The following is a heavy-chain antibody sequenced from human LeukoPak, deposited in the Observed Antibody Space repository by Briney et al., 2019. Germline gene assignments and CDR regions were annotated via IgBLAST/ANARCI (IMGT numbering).Heavy chain of an antibody. V-gene: IGHV3-48*01. CDR3: ARGSYSSSNYFDY. J-gene: IGHJ4*02. CDR1: GFTFSSYS. CDR2: ISSTGSTI. Sequence: GGSLRLSCAASGFTFSSYSMNWVRHAQGQGLERVSYISSTGSTIYYADSVRGRFTISRDNAKNSLYLQMNSLRAEDRAVYYCARGSYSSSNYFDYWGQGTLVTVSS. D-gene: IGHD6-6*01.